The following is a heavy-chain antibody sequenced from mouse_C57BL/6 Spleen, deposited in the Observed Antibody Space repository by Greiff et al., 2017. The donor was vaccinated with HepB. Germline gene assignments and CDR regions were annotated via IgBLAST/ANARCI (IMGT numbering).Heavy chain of an antibody. CDR3: ARSYYYGSSYYFDY. CDR1: GYAFSSSW. CDR2: IYPGDGDT. J-gene: IGHJ2*01. Sequence: QVQLQQSGPELVKPGASVKISCKAPGYAFSSSWMNWVKQRPGKGLEWIGRIYPGDGDTNYNGKFKGKATLTADKSSSTAYMQLSSLTSEDSAVYFCARSYYYGSSYYFDYWGQGTTLTVSS. D-gene: IGHD1-1*01. V-gene: IGHV1-82*01.